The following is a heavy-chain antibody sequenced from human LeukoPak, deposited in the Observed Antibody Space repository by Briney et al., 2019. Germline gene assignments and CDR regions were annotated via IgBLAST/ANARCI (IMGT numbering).Heavy chain of an antibody. V-gene: IGHV3-66*01. D-gene: IGHD3-9*01. Sequence: TGGSLRLSCVASGLSVSSNYMSWVRQAPGKGLEWVSVIYRDGSSYYAESVKGRFTISRDNSKNTLYIQMNSLRAEDTAVYYCARSFYGILIGYYQYFDYWGQGTLVTVSS. J-gene: IGHJ4*02. CDR2: IYRDGSS. CDR1: GLSVSSNY. CDR3: ARSFYGILIGYYQYFDY.